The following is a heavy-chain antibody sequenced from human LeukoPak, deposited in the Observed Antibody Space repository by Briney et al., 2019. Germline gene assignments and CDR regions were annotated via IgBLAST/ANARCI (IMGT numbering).Heavy chain of an antibody. CDR3: ARGGPFPSSSSSSEYYLDY. D-gene: IGHD6-6*01. CDR1: GYDFINYG. Sequence: ASVKVSCKASGYDFINYGISWVRQAPGQGLEWMGWRSIYNGNTDYKLQGRVTMTTDTSTNTAYMEVRSLRSDDTAVYYCARGGPFPSSSSSSEYYLDYWGQGTLVPVSS. V-gene: IGHV1-18*01. CDR2: RSIYNGNT. J-gene: IGHJ4*02.